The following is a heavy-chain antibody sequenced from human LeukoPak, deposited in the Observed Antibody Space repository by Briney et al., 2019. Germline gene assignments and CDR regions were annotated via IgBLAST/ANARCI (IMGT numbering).Heavy chain of an antibody. Sequence: PGRSLRLSCAASGFTFDDYAMHWVRQAPGKGLEWVSGISWNSGSIGYADSVEGRFTISRDNAKNSLYLQMNSLRAEDTALYYCAKESGYSYAVDYWGQGTLVTVSS. CDR2: ISWNSGSI. J-gene: IGHJ4*02. CDR1: GFTFDDYA. V-gene: IGHV3-9*01. D-gene: IGHD5-18*01. CDR3: AKESGYSYAVDY.